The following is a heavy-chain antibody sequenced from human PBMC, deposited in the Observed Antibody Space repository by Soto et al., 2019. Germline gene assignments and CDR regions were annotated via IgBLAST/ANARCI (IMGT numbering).Heavy chain of an antibody. J-gene: IGHJ4*02. Sequence: PGGSLRLSCAASGFTFSSYAMHWVRQAPGKGLEWVAVISYDGSNKYYADSVKGRFTISRDNSKNTLYLQMNSLRAEDTAVYYCARAMWIQLWLLGFDYWGQGTLVTVSS. D-gene: IGHD5-18*01. CDR2: ISYDGSNK. CDR1: GFTFSSYA. V-gene: IGHV3-30-3*01. CDR3: ARAMWIQLWLLGFDY.